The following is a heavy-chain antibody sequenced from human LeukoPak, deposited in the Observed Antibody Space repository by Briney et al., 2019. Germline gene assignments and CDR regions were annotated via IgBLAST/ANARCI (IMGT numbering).Heavy chain of an antibody. D-gene: IGHD1-26*01. CDR3: ASRGGATRYHFDY. Sequence: HAGGSLRLSCAASGFTFSSSAMNWVRQAPGKGLEWVSAISTSGGSTQYADSVKGRITISRDNSKNTLYLQMNNLRAEDTAVYYCASRGGATRYHFDYWGQGTLVTVSS. J-gene: IGHJ4*02. CDR1: GFTFSSSA. CDR2: ISTSGGST. V-gene: IGHV3-23*01.